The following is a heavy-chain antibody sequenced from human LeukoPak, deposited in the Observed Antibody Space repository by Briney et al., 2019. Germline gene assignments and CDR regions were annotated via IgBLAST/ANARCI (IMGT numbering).Heavy chain of an antibody. CDR2: ISYDGSNK. CDR1: GFTFSSYA. V-gene: IGHV3-30*18. J-gene: IGHJ4*02. Sequence: GGSLRLSCAASGFTFSSYAMSWVRQAPGKGLEWVAVISYDGSNKYYADSVKGRFTISRDNSKNTLYLQMNSLRAEDTAVYYCAKDLGDYYDSSGENPNWGQGTLVTVSS. D-gene: IGHD3-22*01. CDR3: AKDLGDYYDSSGENPN.